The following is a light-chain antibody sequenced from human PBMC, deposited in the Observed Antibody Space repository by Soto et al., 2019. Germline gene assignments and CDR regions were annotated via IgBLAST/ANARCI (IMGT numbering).Light chain of an antibody. CDR1: QNINDL. CDR2: KAS. J-gene: IGKJ1*01. CDR3: QQYSTYSRA. V-gene: IGKV1-5*03. Sequence: DIQMTHSPSTLSASVGDRVTITCRASQNINDLLAWYQQKPGKAPNLLIYKASSLESGVPSRFSGSGYGTEFTLTISSLQPDDFATFYCQQYSTYSRAFGQGTKVDIK.